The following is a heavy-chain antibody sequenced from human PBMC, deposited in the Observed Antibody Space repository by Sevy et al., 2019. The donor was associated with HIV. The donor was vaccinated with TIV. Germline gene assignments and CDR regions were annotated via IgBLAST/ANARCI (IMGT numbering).Heavy chain of an antibody. CDR3: ARSTNVELLQFDS. J-gene: IGHJ4*02. D-gene: IGHD1-7*01. CDR1: GGSISSGAFY. V-gene: IGHV4-31*03. CDR2: ADYSGSN. Sequence: SETLSLTCTVSGGSISSGAFYWSWIRQHPGKGLEWIGYADYSGSNYYSPSLKSRIIISVDTSKNQFYLKLSSMTAADTAVYYCARSTNVELLQFDSWGQGILVTVSS.